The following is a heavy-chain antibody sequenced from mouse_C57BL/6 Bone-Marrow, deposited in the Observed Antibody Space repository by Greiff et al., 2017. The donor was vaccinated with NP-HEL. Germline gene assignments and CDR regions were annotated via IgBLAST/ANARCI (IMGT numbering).Heavy chain of an antibody. J-gene: IGHJ1*03. Sequence: QVQLQQPGAELVKPGASVKLSCKASGYTFTSYWMQWVKQRPGQGLEWIGEIDPSDSYTNYNQKFKGKATLTVDTSSSTAYMQLSSLTSEDSAVYYCARFTTEWYFDVWGTETTVTVSS. CDR3: ARFTTEWYFDV. V-gene: IGHV1-50*01. CDR2: IDPSDSYT. D-gene: IGHD1-1*01. CDR1: GYTFTSYW.